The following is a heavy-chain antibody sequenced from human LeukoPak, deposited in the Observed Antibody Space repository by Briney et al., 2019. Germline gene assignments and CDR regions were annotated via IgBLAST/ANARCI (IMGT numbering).Heavy chain of an antibody. D-gene: IGHD3-9*01. CDR1: GGSISSYY. V-gene: IGHV4-59*08. J-gene: IGHJ3*02. CDR3: ARRYFYWLPLDAFDI. CDR2: IYYSGST. Sequence: SSETLSLTCTVSGGSISSYYWSWIRQPPGKGLEWIGYIYYSGSTNYNPSLKSRVTISVDTSKNQFSLKLSSVTAADTAVYYCARRYFYWLPLDAFDIWGQGTMVTVSS.